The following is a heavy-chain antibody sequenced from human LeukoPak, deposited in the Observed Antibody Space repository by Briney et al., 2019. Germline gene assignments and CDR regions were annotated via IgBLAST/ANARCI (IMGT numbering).Heavy chain of an antibody. CDR1: GYTFTSYY. D-gene: IGHD4-17*01. CDR2: INPSGGST. Sequence: ASVKVSCKASGYTFTSYYMHWVRQAPGQGLEWMGIINPSGGSTSYAQKFQGRVTMTRDTSTSTVYMELSSLRSEDTAVYYCARDALPGFYGDYRHWFDPWGQGTLATVSS. V-gene: IGHV1-46*03. J-gene: IGHJ5*02. CDR3: ARDALPGFYGDYRHWFDP.